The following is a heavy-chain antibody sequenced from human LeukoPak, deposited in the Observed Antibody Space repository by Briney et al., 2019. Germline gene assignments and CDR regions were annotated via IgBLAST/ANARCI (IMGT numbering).Heavy chain of an antibody. V-gene: IGHV3-11*06. CDR2: ISSSSSYT. CDR1: GFTFSDYY. D-gene: IGHD6-13*01. J-gene: IGHJ4*02. CDR3: ARVRGRQQLVYFDY. Sequence: GGSLRPSCAASGFTFSDYYMTWIRRAPGKGLEWVSYISSSSSYTNYADSVKGRFTISRDNAKNSLYLQMNSLRAEDSAVYYCARVRGRQQLVYFDYWGQGTLVTVSS.